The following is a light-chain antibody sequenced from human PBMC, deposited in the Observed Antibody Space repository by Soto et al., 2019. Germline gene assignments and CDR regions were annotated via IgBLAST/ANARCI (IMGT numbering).Light chain of an antibody. CDR3: QQVKTYPRT. CDR1: QSISSW. V-gene: IGKV1-5*03. CDR2: EES. Sequence: DIQMTQSPSTLSASVGDRVTITCRASQSISSWLAWYHQKPGKPPKLLIYEESTLHSGVPSRFSGRKSGTQFTLTIDSLQPEDFANYYCQQVKTYPRTFGGGTKVDIK. J-gene: IGKJ4*01.